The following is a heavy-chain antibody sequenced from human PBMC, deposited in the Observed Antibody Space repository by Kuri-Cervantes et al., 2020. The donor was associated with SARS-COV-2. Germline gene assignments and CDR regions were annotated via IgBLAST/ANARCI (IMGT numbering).Heavy chain of an antibody. J-gene: IGHJ4*02. Sequence: SVKVSCKASGGTFSSYAISWVRQAPGQGPEWMGRIIPILGIANYAQKFQGRVTITADKSTSTAYMELSSLRSEDTAVYYCARDDCTNGVCWIDYWGQGTLVTVSS. CDR2: IIPILGIA. D-gene: IGHD2-8*01. V-gene: IGHV1-69*04. CDR3: ARDDCTNGVCWIDY. CDR1: GGTFSSYA.